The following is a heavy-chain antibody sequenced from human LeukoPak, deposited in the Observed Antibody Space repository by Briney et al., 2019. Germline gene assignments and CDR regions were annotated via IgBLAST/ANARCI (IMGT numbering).Heavy chain of an antibody. CDR2: IYYSGST. D-gene: IGHD4-17*01. Sequence: PSETLSLTCTVSGGSISSYYWSWIRQPPGKGLEWIGYIYYSGSTNYNPSLKSRVTISVDTSKNQFSLKLSSVTAADTAVYYCARERLRCLEYWGQGTLVTVSS. CDR1: GGSISSYY. CDR3: ARERLRCLEY. V-gene: IGHV4-59*01. J-gene: IGHJ4*02.